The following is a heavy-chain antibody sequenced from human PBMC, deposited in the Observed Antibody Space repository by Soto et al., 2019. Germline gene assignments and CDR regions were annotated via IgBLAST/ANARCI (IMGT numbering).Heavy chain of an antibody. CDR3: IQSRCGGDCLQSYASYYYYGMDV. CDR1: AFSLSTGGVG. Sequence: QITLKESGPTLVKPTQTLTLTCTFSAFSLSTGGVGVGWIRQPPGKALEWLALIYWDDDKRYSPSLRSSLTITTDTSKNQVVLTMNNMDRVDTATYYCIQSRCGGDCLQSYASYYYYGMDVWGQGTTVTVSS. V-gene: IGHV2-5*02. D-gene: IGHD2-21*02. CDR2: IYWDDDK. J-gene: IGHJ6*02.